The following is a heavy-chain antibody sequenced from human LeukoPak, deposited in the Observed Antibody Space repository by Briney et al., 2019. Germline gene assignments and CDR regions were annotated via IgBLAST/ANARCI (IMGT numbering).Heavy chain of an antibody. CDR3: ARGLQTFDY. J-gene: IGHJ4*02. CDR2: IYSGGST. Sequence: PGGSLRLSSAASGFTVSSNYMSWVRQAPGKGLEWVSVIYSGGSTYYADSVKGRFTISRDNSKNTLYLQMNSLRAEDTAVYYCARGLQTFDYWGQGTLVTVSS. CDR1: GFTVSSNY. V-gene: IGHV3-53*01.